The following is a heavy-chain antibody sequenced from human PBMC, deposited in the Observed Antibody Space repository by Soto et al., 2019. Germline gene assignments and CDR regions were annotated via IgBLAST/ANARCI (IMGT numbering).Heavy chain of an antibody. Sequence: VQLVESGGGVVQPGRSLRLSCAASGFIFSDYVMHWIRQTPGKGLERVAGLWHDESNENYEDSVRGRFTISRDNSNNMLYVEINSLGVEDTAVYYCARGSPVRYCTTTCDYGMDVWGRGTTVTLS. CDR2: LWHDESNE. CDR3: ARGSPVRYCTTTCDYGMDV. CDR1: GFIFSDYV. J-gene: IGHJ6*02. V-gene: IGHV3-33*01. D-gene: IGHD2-8*01.